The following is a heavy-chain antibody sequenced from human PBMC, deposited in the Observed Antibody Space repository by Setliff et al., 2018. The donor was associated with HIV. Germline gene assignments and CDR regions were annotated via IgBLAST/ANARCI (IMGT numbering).Heavy chain of an antibody. CDR1: GGSITSSSFY. V-gene: IGHV4-61*02. CDR3: ARDPSIGYYYDSSGSYFDY. D-gene: IGHD3-22*01. CDR2: IYTTGST. J-gene: IGHJ4*02. Sequence: SETLSLTCSVSGGSITSSSFYWSWIRQPAGKGLEWIGRIYTTGSTSYNPSLKSRVTISIDTSKNQFSLKLSSVTAADTAVYYCARDPSIGYYYDSSGSYFDYWGQGTLVTVSS.